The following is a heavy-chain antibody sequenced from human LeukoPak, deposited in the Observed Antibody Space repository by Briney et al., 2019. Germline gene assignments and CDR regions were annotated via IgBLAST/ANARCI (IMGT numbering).Heavy chain of an antibody. Sequence: PSETLSLTCAVYGGSFSGYYWSWIRQPPEKGLEWIGEINHSGSTNYNPSLKSRVTISVDTSKNQVSLKLISVTATDTAVYYCARGGGAGWYLDYWGQGTLVTVSS. CDR2: INHSGST. CDR1: GGSFSGYY. V-gene: IGHV4-34*01. CDR3: ARGGGAGWYLDY. J-gene: IGHJ4*02. D-gene: IGHD6-19*01.